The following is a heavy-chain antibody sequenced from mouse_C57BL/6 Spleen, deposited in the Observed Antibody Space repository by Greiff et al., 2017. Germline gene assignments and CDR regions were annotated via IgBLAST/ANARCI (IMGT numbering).Heavy chain of an antibody. J-gene: IGHJ2*01. Sequence: LEQSGAELARPGASVKMSCKASGYTFTSYTMHWVKQRPGQGLEWIGYINPSSGYTKYNQKFKDKATLTADKSSSTAYMQLSSLTSEDSAFYDCARESSIYGSAYGYWGQGTTLTVSS. V-gene: IGHV1-4*01. D-gene: IGHD6-1*01. CDR2: INPSSGYT. CDR1: GYTFTSYT. CDR3: ARESSIYGSAYGY.